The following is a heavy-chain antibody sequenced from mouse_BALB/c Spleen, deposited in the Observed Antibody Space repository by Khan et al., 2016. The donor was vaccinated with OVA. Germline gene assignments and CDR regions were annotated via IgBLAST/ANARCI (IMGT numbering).Heavy chain of an antibody. D-gene: IGHD2-14*01. J-gene: IGHJ4*01. CDR1: GFSLSRYN. V-gene: IGHV2-6-4*01. CDR2: IWGGGGT. Sequence: VELVESGPGLVAPSQSLSITCTVSGFSLSRYNIHWVRQPLGKGLEWLGMIWGGGGTDYNSTLKSRLSIRKDNSKSQVFLKMNSLQTDDTAMYYCARAYYRYDGYYAMDYWGQGTSVTVSS. CDR3: ARAYYRYDGYYAMDY.